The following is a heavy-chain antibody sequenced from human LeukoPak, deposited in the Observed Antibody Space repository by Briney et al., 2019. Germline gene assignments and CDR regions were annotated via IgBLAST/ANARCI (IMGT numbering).Heavy chain of an antibody. V-gene: IGHV1-24*01. CDR1: GYTLTELS. CDR2: FDPEDGET. CDR3: ATAPTLFDAFDI. Sequence: ASVTVSCTVSGYTLTELSMHWVRQAPGKGLEWMGGFDPEDGETIYAQKFQGRVTMTEDTSTDTAYMELSSLRSEDTAVYYCATAPTLFDAFDIWGQGTMVTVSS. J-gene: IGHJ3*02.